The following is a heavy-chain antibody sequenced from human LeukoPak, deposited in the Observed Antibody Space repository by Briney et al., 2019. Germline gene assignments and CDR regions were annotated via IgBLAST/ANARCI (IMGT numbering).Heavy chain of an antibody. CDR1: GYTFTSYG. J-gene: IGHJ4*02. Sequence: GASVKVSCKASGYTFTSYGISWVRQAPGQGLEWMGWISAYNGKTNYAQKLQGRVTMTTDTSTSTAYMELRSLRSDDTAVYYCARDLDYDFWSGYYTFDYWGQGTLVTVSS. V-gene: IGHV1-18*01. CDR2: ISAYNGKT. CDR3: ARDLDYDFWSGYYTFDY. D-gene: IGHD3-3*01.